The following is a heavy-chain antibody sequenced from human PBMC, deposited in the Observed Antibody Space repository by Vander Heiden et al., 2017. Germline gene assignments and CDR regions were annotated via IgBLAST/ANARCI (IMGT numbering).Heavy chain of an antibody. Sequence: EVQLLESGGGLVQPGGSLRLSCAASGFTFSSYAMSWVRQAPGKGLEWVSASGSGGSTYYADSVKGRFTISRDNSKNTLYLQMNSLRAEDTAVYYCAKDPPYGSGSYTFFDYWGQGTLVTVSS. CDR2: SGSGGST. CDR1: GFTFSSYA. CDR3: AKDPPYGSGSYTFFDY. J-gene: IGHJ4*02. D-gene: IGHD3-10*01. V-gene: IGHV3-23*01.